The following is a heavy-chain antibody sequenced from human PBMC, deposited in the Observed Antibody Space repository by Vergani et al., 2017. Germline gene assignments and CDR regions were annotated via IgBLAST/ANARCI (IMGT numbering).Heavy chain of an antibody. V-gene: IGHV3-43*01. CDR2: ISWDGGST. D-gene: IGHD5-12*01. CDR3: AKANPRNSGYDYLYYYHAMDV. CDR1: GFTFDDYT. Sequence: EVQLVESGGVVVQPGGSLRLSCAASGFTFDDYTMHWVRQAPGKGLEWVSLISWDGGSTYYADSVKGRFTISRDSSKNTLYLQMNSLSAGDTAVYYCAKANPRNSGYDYLYYYHAMDVWGQGTTVTVSS. J-gene: IGHJ6*02.